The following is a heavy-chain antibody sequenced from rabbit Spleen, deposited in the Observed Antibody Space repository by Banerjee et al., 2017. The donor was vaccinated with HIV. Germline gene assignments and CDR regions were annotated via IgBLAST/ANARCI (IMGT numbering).Heavy chain of an antibody. Sequence: QLTETGGDLVQPGGSLTLSCKASGFDFTNYYISWVRQAPGKGLEWIGIIYSAKGSTDYASWVNGRFTISSHNAQNTLYLQLNSLTAADTATYFCVRGASTSGYYNLWGPGTLVTVS. D-gene: IGHD1-1*01. CDR2: IYSAKGST. CDR1: GFDFTNYY. J-gene: IGHJ4*01. V-gene: IGHV1S7*01. CDR3: VRGASTSGYYNL.